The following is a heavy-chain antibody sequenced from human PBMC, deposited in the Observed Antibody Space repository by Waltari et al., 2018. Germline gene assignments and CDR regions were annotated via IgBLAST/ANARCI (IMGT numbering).Heavy chain of an antibody. CDR2: INCSANR. D-gene: IGHD2-21*01. J-gene: IGHJ5*02. CDR3: GRLGGSMTTYQTFRDH. CDR1: AYSIINVYY. V-gene: IGHV4-38-2*01. Sequence: RESGPGLVSASETLALNCEVSAYSIINVYYLCWIPQPPGKVLEWIASINCSANRYINPSFESRVTISVDTSSNQFSLQLHSVTAADTAVYFCGRLGGSMTTYQTFRDHWGQGILVNVSS.